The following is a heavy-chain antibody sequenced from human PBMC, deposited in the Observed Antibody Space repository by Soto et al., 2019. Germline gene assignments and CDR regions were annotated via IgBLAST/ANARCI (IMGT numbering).Heavy chain of an antibody. V-gene: IGHV1-24*01. D-gene: IGHD3-10*01. CDR1: GHTLTELS. CDR3: EKQTQIRGDMITNITFDF. J-gene: IGHJ4*02. CDR2: FDPEGGEA. Sequence: ASVKVSCKISGHTLTELSIHWVRQAPGKGLEWMGGFDPEGGEAIYAQKWHGRVTVTEDTVTGTAYMELRGLKSDETAVYYCEKQTQIRGDMITNITFDFWGQGNPVTVSS.